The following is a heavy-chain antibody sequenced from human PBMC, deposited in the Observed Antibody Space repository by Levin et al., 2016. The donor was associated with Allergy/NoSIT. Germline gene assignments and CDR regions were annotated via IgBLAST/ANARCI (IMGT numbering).Heavy chain of an antibody. CDR2: INTDGSST. V-gene: IGHV3-74*01. CDR1: GFIFSKYW. CDR3: ARGGYYHDY. J-gene: IGHJ4*02. Sequence: GESLKISCAGSGFIFSKYWMHWVRQVPGKGLVWVSHINTDGSSTSYAASVKGRFTISRDNAKNTLFLQMNSLRVEDTAVYYCARGGYYHDYWGQGTLVTVSS. D-gene: IGHD1-26*01.